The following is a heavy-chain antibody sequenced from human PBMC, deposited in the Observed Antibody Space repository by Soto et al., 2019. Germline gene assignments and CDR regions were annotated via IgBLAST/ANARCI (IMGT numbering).Heavy chain of an antibody. V-gene: IGHV3-30-3*01. CDR3: ARDQDSYGQPRFDY. J-gene: IGHJ4*02. Sequence: QVQLVESGGGVVQPGRSLRLSCAASGFTFNIYAMHWVRQAPGKGLEWVAVISSDGSKKYYADSVKGRFTISRANSNNTLYLQMNSLRAEDTAVYYCARDQDSYGQPRFDYWGQGTLVTVSS. CDR2: ISSDGSKK. CDR1: GFTFNIYA. D-gene: IGHD5-18*01.